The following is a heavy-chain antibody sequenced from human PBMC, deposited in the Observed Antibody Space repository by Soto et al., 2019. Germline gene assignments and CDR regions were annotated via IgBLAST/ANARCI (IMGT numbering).Heavy chain of an antibody. CDR3: SRSTNGWRRPDY. CDR1: GYIFTSYW. V-gene: IGHV5-51*01. CDR2: IYPGDSDT. Sequence: GESLKISCKGSGYIFTSYWIGWVRQMPGKGLEWMGIIYPGDSDTRYSPSFQGQVTISADKSINTAYLQWSSLQASDTAMYFCSRSTNGWRRPDYWGQGTLVTVSS. D-gene: IGHD6-19*01. J-gene: IGHJ4*02.